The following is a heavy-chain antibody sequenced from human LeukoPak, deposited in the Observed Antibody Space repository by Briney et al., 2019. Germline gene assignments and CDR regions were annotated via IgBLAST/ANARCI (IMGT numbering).Heavy chain of an antibody. CDR3: AAEHEKVDYRSTWFDP. CDR1: GYTFTSYY. V-gene: IGHV1-46*01. D-gene: IGHD3-10*01. CDR2: INPSGGST. Sequence: ASVTVSCKASGYTFTSYYMHWVRQAPGQGLEWMGIINPSGGSTSYAQDFQGRVIMTEDTSTDTAYMELSSLRSEDTAVYYCAAEHEKVDYRSTWFDPWGQGTLVTVSS. J-gene: IGHJ5*02.